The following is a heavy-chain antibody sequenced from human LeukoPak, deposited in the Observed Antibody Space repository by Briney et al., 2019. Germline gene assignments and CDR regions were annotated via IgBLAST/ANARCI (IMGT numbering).Heavy chain of an antibody. J-gene: IGHJ5*02. CDR2: INPNSGGT. D-gene: IGHD2-2*01. CDR3: ARGLYCSSTSCYYWFDP. V-gene: IGHV1-2*06. CDR1: GYTFTGYY. Sequence: GASVKVSCKASGYTFTGYYMHWVRQAPGQGLEWMGRINPNSGGTNYAQKFQGRVTMTRDTSISTACMELSRLRSDDTAVYYCARGLYCSSTSCYYWFDPWGQGTLVTVSS.